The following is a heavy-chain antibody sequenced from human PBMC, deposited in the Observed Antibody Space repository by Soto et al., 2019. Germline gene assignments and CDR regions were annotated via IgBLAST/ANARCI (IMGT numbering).Heavy chain of an antibody. CDR2: ISYDGSNK. D-gene: IGHD3-22*01. V-gene: IGHV3-30*18. J-gene: IGHJ5*02. CDR1: GFTFSSYG. CDR3: AKAAGALYYYDSSGYSGRRNWFDP. Sequence: QVQLVESGGGVVQPGRSLRLSCAASGFTFSSYGMHWVRQAPGKGLEWVAVISYDGSNKYYADSVKGRFTISRDNSKNTRYLQMNSLRAEDTAVYYCAKAAGALYYYDSSGYSGRRNWFDPWGQGTLVTVSS.